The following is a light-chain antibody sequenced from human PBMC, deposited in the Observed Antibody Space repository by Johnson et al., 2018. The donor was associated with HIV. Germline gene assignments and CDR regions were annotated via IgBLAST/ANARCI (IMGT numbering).Light chain of an antibody. CDR2: ENN. V-gene: IGLV1-51*02. CDR1: SSNIGNNY. J-gene: IGLJ1*01. CDR3: ATWDSSLSATAV. Sequence: QPVLTQPPSVSAAPGQKVTISCSGSSSNIGNNYVSWYQQLPGTAPKLLIYENNKRPSGIPDRFSGSKSGTSATLGITGLQTGDEADYCCATWDSSLSATAVFGTGTKVTVL.